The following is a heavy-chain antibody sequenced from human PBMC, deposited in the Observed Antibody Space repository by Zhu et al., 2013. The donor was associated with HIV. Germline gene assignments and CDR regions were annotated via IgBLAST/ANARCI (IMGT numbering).Heavy chain of an antibody. Sequence: QVQLVQSGAEVKKPGASVKVSCKASGYTFSDYDITWVRQASGQGLEWMGWMNPDNGNTGYAQKFQGRITMTRKASITTAYMELSSLRSEDTAVYYCVRGEYYYGSGTPFDYWGQGTLVTVSS. CDR3: VRGEYYYGSGTPFDY. CDR2: MNPDNGNT. J-gene: IGHJ4*02. V-gene: IGHV1-8*01. D-gene: IGHD3-10*01. CDR1: GYTFSDYD.